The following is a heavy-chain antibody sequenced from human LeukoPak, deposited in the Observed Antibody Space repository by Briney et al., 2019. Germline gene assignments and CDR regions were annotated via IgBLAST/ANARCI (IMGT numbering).Heavy chain of an antibody. CDR2: ISWNSGNL. V-gene: IGHV3-9*01. Sequence: PGGSLRLSCAASGFTFEDYAMHWVRQAPGKGLEWVSGISWNSGNLDYADSVKGRFTISRDNAKNSLYLQMNSLRAEDTAVYFCARGRAYYYDSSSNWFDPWGQGTLVTVSS. CDR3: ARGRAYYYDSSSNWFDP. CDR1: GFTFEDYA. D-gene: IGHD3-22*01. J-gene: IGHJ5*02.